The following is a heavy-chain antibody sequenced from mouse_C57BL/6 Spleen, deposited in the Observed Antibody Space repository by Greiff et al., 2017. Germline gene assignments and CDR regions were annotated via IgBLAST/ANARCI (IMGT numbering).Heavy chain of an antibody. CDR2: IYPGDGDT. CDR1: GYAFSSSW. Sequence: VQLQQSGPELVKPGASVKISCKASGYAFSSSWMNWVKQRPGKGLEWIGRIYPGDGDTNYNGKFKGKATLTADKSSSTAYMQLSSLTSEDSAVYFCANDYDRYYAMDYWGQGTSVTVSS. D-gene: IGHD2-4*01. CDR3: ANDYDRYYAMDY. J-gene: IGHJ4*01. V-gene: IGHV1-82*01.